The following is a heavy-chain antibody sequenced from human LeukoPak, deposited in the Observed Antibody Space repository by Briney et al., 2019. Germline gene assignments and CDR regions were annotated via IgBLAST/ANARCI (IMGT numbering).Heavy chain of an antibody. V-gene: IGHV3-7*01. D-gene: IGHD6-19*01. Sequence: GGSLRLSCAASGFTFSSHWMSWVRQAPGKGLEWVANIKQDGSEKYYVDSVKGRFTISRDNAKNSLYLQMNSLRAEDTAVYYCARGIAVAGYYFDYWGQGTLVTVSS. CDR3: ARGIAVAGYYFDY. CDR2: IKQDGSEK. CDR1: GFTFSSHW. J-gene: IGHJ4*02.